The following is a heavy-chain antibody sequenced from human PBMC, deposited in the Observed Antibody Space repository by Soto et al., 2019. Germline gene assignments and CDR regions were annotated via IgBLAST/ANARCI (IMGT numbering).Heavy chain of an antibody. Sequence: PGGSLRLSCAASGFTFSSYEMNWVRQAPGKGLEWVSYISSSGSTIYYADSVKGRFTISRDNAKNSLYLQMNSLRAEDTAVYYCAREMAPYDILTGYQDYYYGMDVWGQGTTGTVSS. CDR3: AREMAPYDILTGYQDYYYGMDV. V-gene: IGHV3-48*03. D-gene: IGHD3-9*01. J-gene: IGHJ6*02. CDR2: ISSSGSTI. CDR1: GFTFSSYE.